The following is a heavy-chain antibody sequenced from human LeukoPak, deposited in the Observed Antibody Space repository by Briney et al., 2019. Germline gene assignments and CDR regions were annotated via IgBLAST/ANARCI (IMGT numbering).Heavy chain of an antibody. CDR2: IKPDGSDT. CDR1: GFSFSGSW. D-gene: IGHD3/OR15-3a*01. J-gene: IGHJ4*02. V-gene: IGHV3-7*01. CDR3: ARHLDWSFHY. Sequence: PGGSLRLSCSASGFSFSGSWMTWVRQAPGKGLEWVANIKPDGSDTYYVDSMKDRFTISRDNAKNSLYLQINGLRAEDTAVYYCARHLDWSFHYWGQGTLVTVSS.